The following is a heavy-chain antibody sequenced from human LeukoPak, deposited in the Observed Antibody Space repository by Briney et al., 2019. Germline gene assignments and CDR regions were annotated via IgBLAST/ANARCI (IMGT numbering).Heavy chain of an antibody. Sequence: ASVKVSCKASGYTFSDFGVSWVRQAPGQGLEWMGWISNNNANINYVQKLQGRVTMTTDTSSSTAYMELRNLRSDDTAVYYCARAGAVTTIFFDVWGQGTLVTVSP. V-gene: IGHV1-18*01. CDR1: GYTFSDFG. CDR3: ARAGAVTTIFFDV. J-gene: IGHJ4*02. CDR2: ISNNNANI. D-gene: IGHD4-17*01.